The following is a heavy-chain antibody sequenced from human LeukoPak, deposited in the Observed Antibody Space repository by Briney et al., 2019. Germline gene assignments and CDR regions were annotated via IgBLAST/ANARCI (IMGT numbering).Heavy chain of an antibody. Sequence: SETLSLTCTVSGGSISSHYWSWIRQPPGEGLEWIGYIYYSGSTNYNPSLKSRVTISVDTSKNQFSLKLSSVTAADTVVYYCARQDGVGYVDYWGQGTLVTVSS. D-gene: IGHD5-24*01. CDR1: GGSISSHY. J-gene: IGHJ4*02. CDR3: ARQDGVGYVDY. CDR2: IYYSGST. V-gene: IGHV4-59*11.